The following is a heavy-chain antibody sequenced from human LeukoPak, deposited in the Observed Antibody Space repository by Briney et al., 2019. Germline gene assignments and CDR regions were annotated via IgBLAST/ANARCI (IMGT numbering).Heavy chain of an antibody. CDR1: GFSLSSYA. D-gene: IGHD3-16*02. CDR3: AKDHDYVWGSYRTYYFDY. Sequence: GGSLRLSCAASGFSLSSYAMSWVRQAPGKGLEWVSTISGTGVSTYYADSVKGRFTISRDNSKNTLYLQMNSLRAEDTAVYYCAKDHDYVWGSYRTYYFDYWGQGTLVTVSS. V-gene: IGHV3-23*01. J-gene: IGHJ4*02. CDR2: ISGTGVST.